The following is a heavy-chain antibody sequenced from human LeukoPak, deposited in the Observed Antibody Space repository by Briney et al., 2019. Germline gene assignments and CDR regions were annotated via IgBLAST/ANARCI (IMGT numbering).Heavy chain of an antibody. CDR1: GITFSNYA. CDR2: ISGSAHKI. CDR3: AGRVTGYSSGYVY. V-gene: IGHV3-23*01. Sequence: GSLRLSCVASGITFSNYAVSWVRQAPEKRLDWVSVISGSAHKIRYADSVKGRFTISRDNSENIVYLQMNNLRAEDTAVYYCAGRVTGYSSGYVYWGQGTLVTVSS. J-gene: IGHJ4*02. D-gene: IGHD5-18*01.